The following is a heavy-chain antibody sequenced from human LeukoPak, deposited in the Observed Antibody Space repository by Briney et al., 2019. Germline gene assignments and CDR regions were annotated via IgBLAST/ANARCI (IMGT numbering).Heavy chain of an antibody. CDR3: ARVESTVVRFDY. V-gene: IGHV4-34*01. CDR1: GGSFSGYY. Sequence: SETLSLTCAVYGGSFSGYYWSWIRQPPGKGLEWIGSIYHSGTTYYNPSLKSRVTISVDTSKNQFSLKLSSVTAADTAVYYCARVESTVVRFDYWGQGTLVTVSS. J-gene: IGHJ4*02. CDR2: IYHSGTT. D-gene: IGHD4-23*01.